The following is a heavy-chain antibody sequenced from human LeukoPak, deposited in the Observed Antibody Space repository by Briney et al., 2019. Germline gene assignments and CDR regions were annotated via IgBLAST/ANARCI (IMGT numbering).Heavy chain of an antibody. Sequence: GGSLRLSCAASGFTVSSSYMSWVRQAPGKGLEWVPVIYSGGSTYYADSVKGRFTISRDNSKNTLYLQMNSLRAEDTAVYYCARDTRGVRGGSPYYYGMDVWGKGTTVTVSS. CDR1: GFTVSSSY. D-gene: IGHD3-10*01. V-gene: IGHV3-53*01. CDR3: ARDTRGVRGGSPYYYGMDV. CDR2: IYSGGST. J-gene: IGHJ6*04.